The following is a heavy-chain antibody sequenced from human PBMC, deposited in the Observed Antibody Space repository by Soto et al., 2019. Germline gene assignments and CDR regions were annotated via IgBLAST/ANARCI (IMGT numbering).Heavy chain of an antibody. Sequence: GESLKISCKGSGYSFTSYWISWVRQMPGKGLEWMGRTDPSDSYTNYSPSFQGHVTISADKSISTAHLQSSSLKASDTAMYYCERDDYYGSGSYYSGVWGQGTTVTVSS. J-gene: IGHJ6*02. CDR3: ERDDYYGSGSYYSGV. D-gene: IGHD3-10*01. CDR1: GYSFTSYW. CDR2: TDPSDSYT. V-gene: IGHV5-10-1*01.